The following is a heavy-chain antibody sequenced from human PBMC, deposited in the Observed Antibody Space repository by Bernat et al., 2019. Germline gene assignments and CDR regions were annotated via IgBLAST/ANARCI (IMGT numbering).Heavy chain of an antibody. CDR2: VSAYNGDT. Sequence: QGELVQSGTEMKKLGASVRVSCKAPGFIFTSNGFAWVRQAPGQGLEWMARVSAYNGDTQYAQKFQGRVLMTTDSSTTTAYMELKNLRSDDTAVYFCATTSVSLYWYFDLWGRGTLVTVSS. CDR1: GFIFTSNG. V-gene: IGHV1-18*01. CDR3: ATTSVSLYWYFDL. J-gene: IGHJ2*01.